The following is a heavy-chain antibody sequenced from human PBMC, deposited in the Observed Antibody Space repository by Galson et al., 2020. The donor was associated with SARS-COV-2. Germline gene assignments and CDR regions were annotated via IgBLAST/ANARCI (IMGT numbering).Heavy chain of an antibody. CDR1: GFTFSSYW. D-gene: IGHD6-19*01. Sequence: GGSLRLSCAASGFTFSSYWMSWVRQAPGKGLEWVANIKQDGSEKYYVDSVKGRFTISRDNAKNSLYLQMNSLRAEDTAVYYCARAAPQQWLVLNRDWYFDLWGRGTLVTVSS. V-gene: IGHV3-7*03. CDR2: IKQDGSEK. J-gene: IGHJ2*01. CDR3: ARAAPQQWLVLNRDWYFDL.